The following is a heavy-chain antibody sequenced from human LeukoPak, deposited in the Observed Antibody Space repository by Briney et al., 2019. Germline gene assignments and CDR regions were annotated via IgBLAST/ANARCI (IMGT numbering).Heavy chain of an antibody. CDR2: IYYSGST. CDR3: ARVTGRELYFDY. CDR1: GGSVGSTTYY. Sequence: SETLSLTCTVSGGSVGSTTYYWSWVRQPPGEGLEWIGYIYYSGSTNYNPSLKSRVTISVDTSKNQFSLRLTSVTSADTAVYYCARVTGRELYFDYWGQGTLVTVSS. D-gene: IGHD5-24*01. V-gene: IGHV4-61*01. J-gene: IGHJ4*02.